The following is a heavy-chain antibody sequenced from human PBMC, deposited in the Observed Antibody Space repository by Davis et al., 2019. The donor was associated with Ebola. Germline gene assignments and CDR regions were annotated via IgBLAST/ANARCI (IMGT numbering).Heavy chain of an antibody. D-gene: IGHD2-21*02. CDR2: INHSGST. CDR1: GGSFSGYY. J-gene: IGHJ1*01. Sequence: SETLSLTCAVYGGSFSGYYWSWIRQPPGKGLEWIGEINHSGSTNYNPSLKSRVTISVDTSKNQFSLKLSSVTAADTAVYYCAAKTLAYCGGDCFNSAEYFQHWGQGTLVTVSS. CDR3: AAKTLAYCGGDCFNSAEYFQH. V-gene: IGHV4-34*01.